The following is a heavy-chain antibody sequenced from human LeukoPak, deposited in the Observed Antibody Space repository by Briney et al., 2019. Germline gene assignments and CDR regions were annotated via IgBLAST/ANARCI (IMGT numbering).Heavy chain of an antibody. CDR3: ATDHSMANTAWWFDP. CDR2: INPSGTGT. Sequence: ASVKVSSKASGYTITNNYMHWVRQAPGQGLEWMGVINPSGTGTSYAQKFQGRITMRRDTSTSTVYMELSSLRSEDTAFYYCATDHSMANTAWWFDPWGQGTLVTVSS. J-gene: IGHJ5*02. V-gene: IGHV1-46*01. D-gene: IGHD5-24*01. CDR1: GYTITNNY.